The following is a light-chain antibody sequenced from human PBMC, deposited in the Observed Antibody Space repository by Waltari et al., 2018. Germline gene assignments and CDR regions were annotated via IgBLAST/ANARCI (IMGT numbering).Light chain of an antibody. Sequence: EIVLTQSPGTLSLSPGERATLSCRDSQSVSSSYLAWYQQKPGQAPSLLIYGASSRATGVPDRFSGSGSGTDFTLTISRLEPEDFAVYYCQQYGNSVVTFGQGTKVEIK. V-gene: IGKV3-20*01. CDR1: QSVSSSY. CDR3: QQYGNSVVT. J-gene: IGKJ1*01. CDR2: GAS.